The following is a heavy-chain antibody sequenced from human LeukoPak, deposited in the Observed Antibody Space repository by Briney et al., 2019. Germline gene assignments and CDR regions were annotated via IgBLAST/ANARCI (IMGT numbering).Heavy chain of an antibody. V-gene: IGHV3-74*01. Sequence: GGSLRLSCTASGFPFSNYWMHWVRQGPGEGLEWVSRIYSDGSSTTYADSVKGRFTISRDNAKNTLYLQMSSLRVDDTAVYYCARTFGSGRYPGDWFDPWGQGTLVTVSS. CDR1: GFPFSNYW. D-gene: IGHD6-19*01. J-gene: IGHJ5*02. CDR3: ARTFGSGRYPGDWFDP. CDR2: IYSDGSST.